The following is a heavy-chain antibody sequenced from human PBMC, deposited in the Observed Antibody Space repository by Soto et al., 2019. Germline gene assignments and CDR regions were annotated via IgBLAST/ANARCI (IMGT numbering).Heavy chain of an antibody. J-gene: IGHJ3*02. D-gene: IGHD3-3*02. CDR3: ASAVSISRQDAFDI. Sequence: ASVKVSCKASEYTFTSYDINWVRQAIGQGHEWMGVINPSGGNTGYEQKFQGRVTMTRDTSTSTVYMELSSLRSEDTAVYYCASAVSISRQDAFDIWGQGTMVTVSS. V-gene: IGHV1-46*01. CDR2: INPSGGNT. CDR1: EYTFTSYD.